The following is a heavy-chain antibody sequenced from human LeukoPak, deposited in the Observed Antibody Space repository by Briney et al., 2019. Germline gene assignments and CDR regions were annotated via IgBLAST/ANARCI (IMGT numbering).Heavy chain of an antibody. CDR1: GGSISSSNW. CDR3: ARGPYGSGQYFQH. V-gene: IGHV4-4*02. J-gene: IGHJ1*01. D-gene: IGHD3-10*01. CDR2: IYHSGST. Sequence: SETLSLTCAVSGGSISSSNWWSWVRQPPGKGLEWIGEIYHSGSTNYNPSLKSRVTISVDKSKNQFFLKLSSVTAADTAVYYCARGPYGSGQYFQHWGQGTLVTVSS.